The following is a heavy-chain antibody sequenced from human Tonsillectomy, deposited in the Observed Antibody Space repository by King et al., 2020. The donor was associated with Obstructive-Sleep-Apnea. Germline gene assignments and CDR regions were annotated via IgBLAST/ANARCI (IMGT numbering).Heavy chain of an antibody. CDR1: GFTFSSYA. Sequence: VQLVESGGGLVQPGGSLRLSCVASGFTFSSYAMSWVRQAPGKGPEWVSAISGSGGSTYYADSVKGRFTISRDNSKNTLYLQMNSLRAEDTAVYYCATGITMIVVVAPFDYWGQGTLVTVSS. V-gene: IGHV3-23*04. CDR2: ISGSGGST. CDR3: ATGITMIVVVAPFDY. D-gene: IGHD3-22*01. J-gene: IGHJ4*02.